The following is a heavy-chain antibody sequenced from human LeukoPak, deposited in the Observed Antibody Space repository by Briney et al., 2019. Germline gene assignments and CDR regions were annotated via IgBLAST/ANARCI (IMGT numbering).Heavy chain of an antibody. J-gene: IGHJ4*02. CDR2: MNPNSGIT. Sequence: GASVKVSCTASGYTFTSYDINWVRQATGQGLEWMGWMNPNSGITGYAQKFQGRVTLSRNTSISTAYMELSSLRSEDTAVYYCAREDYYDSGSNDYWGQGTLVTVSS. CDR1: GYTFTSYD. V-gene: IGHV1-8*03. CDR3: AREDYYDSGSNDY. D-gene: IGHD3-22*01.